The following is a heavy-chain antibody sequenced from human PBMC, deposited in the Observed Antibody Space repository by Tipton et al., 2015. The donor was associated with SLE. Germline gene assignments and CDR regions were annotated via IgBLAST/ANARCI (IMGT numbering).Heavy chain of an antibody. Sequence: TLSLTCTVSGGSIRSSIYYWGWIRQPPGKGLEWIGSLDYSGSTYYNPSLKSRINISVDTSKNQFSLKLSSVTAADTAVYYCARAVGDTSGYLDYWGLGTLVTVSS. J-gene: IGHJ4*02. CDR3: ARAVGDTSGYLDY. D-gene: IGHD3-22*01. CDR1: GGSIRSSIYY. V-gene: IGHV4-39*07. CDR2: LDYSGST.